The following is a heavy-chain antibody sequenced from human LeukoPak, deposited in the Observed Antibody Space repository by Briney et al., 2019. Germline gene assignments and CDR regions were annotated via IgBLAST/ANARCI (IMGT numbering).Heavy chain of an antibody. CDR3: ARAPAARHYYYGMDV. V-gene: IGHV4-4*07. D-gene: IGHD2-2*01. J-gene: IGHJ6*02. CDR1: GGSISSYY. CDR2: IYTSGST. Sequence: SETLSLTCTVSGGSISSYYWSWIRQPAGKGLEWIGRIYTSGSTNYNPSLKSRVTMSVDTSKNQFSLKLSSVTAADTAVCYCARAPAARHYYYGMDVWGQGTTVTVSS.